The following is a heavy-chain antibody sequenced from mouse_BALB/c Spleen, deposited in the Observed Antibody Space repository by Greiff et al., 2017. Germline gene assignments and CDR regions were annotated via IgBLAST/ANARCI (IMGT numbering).Heavy chain of an antibody. Sequence: VQLKQSGPGLVKPSQSLSLTCSVTGYSITSGYYWYWIRQFPGNKLEWMGYISYDGSNNYNPSLKNRISITRDTSKNQFFLKLNSVTTEDTATYYCARDYYGSSFSGFDYWGQGTTLTVSS. CDR1: GYSITSGYY. D-gene: IGHD1-1*01. CDR2: ISYDGSN. CDR3: ARDYYGSSFSGFDY. J-gene: IGHJ2*01. V-gene: IGHV3-6*02.